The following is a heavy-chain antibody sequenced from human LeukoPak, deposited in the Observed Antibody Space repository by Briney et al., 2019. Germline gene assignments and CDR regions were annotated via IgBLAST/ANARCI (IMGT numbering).Heavy chain of an antibody. CDR3: ARDQFGSNLGASGDPLYWYFDL. CDR1: GGSISSSSYY. D-gene: IGHD3-10*01. J-gene: IGHJ2*01. V-gene: IGHV4-61*01. Sequence: PSETLSLTCTVSGGSISSSSYYWGWIRQPPGKGLEWIGYIYYSGSTNYNPSLKSRVTISVDTSKNQFSLKLSSVTAADTAVYYCARDQFGSNLGASGDPLYWYFDLWGRGTLVTVSS. CDR2: IYYSGST.